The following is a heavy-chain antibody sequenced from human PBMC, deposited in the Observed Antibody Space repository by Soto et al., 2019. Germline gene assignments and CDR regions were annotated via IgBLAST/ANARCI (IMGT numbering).Heavy chain of an antibody. CDR2: ISYDGSNK. V-gene: IGHV3-30*18. J-gene: IGHJ6*02. D-gene: IGHD2-15*01. Sequence: QVQLVESGGGVVQPGRSLRLSCAASGFTFSSYGMHWVRQAPGKGLEWVAVISYDGSNKYYADSVKGRFTISRDNSKNTLYLQMNSLRAEDRAVYYCAKSDCSGGSCYSIDYYYYGMDVWGQGTTVTVSS. CDR1: GFTFSSYG. CDR3: AKSDCSGGSCYSIDYYYYGMDV.